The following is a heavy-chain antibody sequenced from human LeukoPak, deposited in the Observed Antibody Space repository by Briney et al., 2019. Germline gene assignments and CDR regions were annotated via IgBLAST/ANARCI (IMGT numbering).Heavy chain of an antibody. CDR2: IYSGGST. CDR1: GFTFSSYA. Sequence: PGGSLRLSCVASGFTFSSYAMTWVRQAPGKGLEWVSVIYSGGSTYYADSVKGRFTISRDNSKNTLYLQMNSLRAEDTAVYYCARWRSGSYFDYWGQGTLVTVSS. D-gene: IGHD1-26*01. J-gene: IGHJ4*02. CDR3: ARWRSGSYFDY. V-gene: IGHV3-53*01.